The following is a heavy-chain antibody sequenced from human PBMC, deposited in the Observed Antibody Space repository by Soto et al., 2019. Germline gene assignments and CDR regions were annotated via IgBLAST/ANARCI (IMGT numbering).Heavy chain of an antibody. CDR1: GGSINNYY. D-gene: IGHD3-10*01. J-gene: IGHJ5*02. V-gene: IGHV4-59*08. CDR3: ARLGDYYGSGSYYMWFDP. CDR2: IYYSGST. Sequence: PSETLSLTCTASGGSINNYYWSWIRQPPGKGLEWIGYIYYSGSTNYNPSLKSRVTISVDTSKNQFSLKLSSVTAADTAVYYCARLGDYYGSGSYYMWFDPWGQGTLVTVS.